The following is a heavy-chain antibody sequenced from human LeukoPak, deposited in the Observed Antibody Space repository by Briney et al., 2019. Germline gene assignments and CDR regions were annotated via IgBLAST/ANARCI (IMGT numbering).Heavy chain of an antibody. CDR2: EYYDGSKR. J-gene: IGHJ4*02. D-gene: IGHD3-16*01. Sequence: GGSLRLSCAASGNYWMHWVRQAPGKGLEWVAVEYYDGSKRNYADSMKGRFTISRDNSKNTLSLEINNLRADDTAVYYCTRNNGNWGTFDFWGQGTLVIVSS. CDR1: GNYW. CDR3: TRNNGNWGTFDF. V-gene: IGHV3-33*08.